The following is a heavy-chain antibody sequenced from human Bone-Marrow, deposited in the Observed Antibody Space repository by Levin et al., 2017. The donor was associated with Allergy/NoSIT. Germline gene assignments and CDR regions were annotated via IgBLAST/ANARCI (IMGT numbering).Heavy chain of an antibody. J-gene: IGHJ4*02. CDR3: ARNVPVTDLGY. D-gene: IGHD1-14*01. CDR2: IYSGGTT. V-gene: IGHV3-53*01. Sequence: PGGSLRLSCAASGFSVSNNYMTWVRQAPGRGREWVSLIYSGGTTYYADSVKGRFTISRDNSKNTVYLQMNSLKAEDTAVYYCARNVPVTDLGYWGQGTLVTVSS. CDR1: GFSVSNNY.